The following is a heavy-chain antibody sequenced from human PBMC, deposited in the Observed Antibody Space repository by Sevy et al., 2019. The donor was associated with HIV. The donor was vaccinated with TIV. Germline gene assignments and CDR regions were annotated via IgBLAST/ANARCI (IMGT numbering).Heavy chain of an antibody. CDR3: ARTYYYDSSGYYGAFDI. V-gene: IGHV5-51*01. D-gene: IGHD3-22*01. Sequence: GESLKISCKGFGYSFTSYWIGWVRQMPGKGLEWMGIIYPGDSDTRYSPSFQGQVTISADKSITTAYLQWSSLKASDTAMYYCARTYYYDSSGYYGAFDIWGQGTTVTVSS. J-gene: IGHJ3*02. CDR1: GYSFTSYW. CDR2: IYPGDSDT.